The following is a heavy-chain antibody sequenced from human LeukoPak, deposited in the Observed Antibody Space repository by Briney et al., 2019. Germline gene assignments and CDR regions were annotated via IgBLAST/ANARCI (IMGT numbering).Heavy chain of an antibody. J-gene: IGHJ4*02. D-gene: IGHD3-10*01. CDR1: GFTVNSYY. V-gene: IGHV3-53*01. CDR2: IYGGDNT. Sequence: GGSLRLSCAASGFTVNSYYMTWVRQAPGKGLEWVSVIYGGDNTYSADSVKGRFTISRDNSKNTLYLQMNSPRAEDTAVYYCARDLGGSGSYQVYWGQGTLVTVSS. CDR3: ARDLGGSGSYQVY.